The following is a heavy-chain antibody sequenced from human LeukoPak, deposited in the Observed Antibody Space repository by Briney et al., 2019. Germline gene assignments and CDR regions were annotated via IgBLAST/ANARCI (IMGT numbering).Heavy chain of an antibody. Sequence: PGGSLRLSCAASGFTFSSYEMNWVRQAPGKGLEWVSYTSSSGSTIYYAGSVKGRFTISRDNAKNSLYLQMNSLRAEDTAVYYCARCAYSSSYYFDYWGQGSLVTVSS. CDR1: GFTFSSYE. CDR2: TSSSGSTI. V-gene: IGHV3-48*03. J-gene: IGHJ4*02. D-gene: IGHD6-6*01. CDR3: ARCAYSSSYYFDY.